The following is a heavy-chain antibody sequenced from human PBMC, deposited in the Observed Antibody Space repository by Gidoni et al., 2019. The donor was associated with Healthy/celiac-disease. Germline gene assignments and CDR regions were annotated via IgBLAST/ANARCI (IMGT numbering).Heavy chain of an antibody. J-gene: IGHJ4*02. CDR1: GFTFSSYG. CDR3: ARASEFDY. Sequence: QVQLVASGGRVVHPGRSLSLPCAASGFTFSSYGMHWVRQAPGKGLEWVAVIGYDGSNKYYADSVKGRFTISRDNSKNTLYLQMNSLRAEDTAVYYCARASEFDYWGQGTLVTVSS. V-gene: IGHV3-33*01. CDR2: IGYDGSNK.